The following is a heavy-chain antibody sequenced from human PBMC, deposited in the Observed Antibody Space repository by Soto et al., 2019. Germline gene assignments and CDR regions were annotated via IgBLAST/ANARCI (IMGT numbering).Heavy chain of an antibody. CDR1: GFTFSSYD. V-gene: IGHV3-13*04. D-gene: IGHD5-12*01. CDR3: ARGPPRRGYSGYDFLYYFDY. CDR2: IGTAGDT. J-gene: IGHJ4*02. Sequence: SGGSLRLSCAASGFTFSSYDMHWVRQATGKGLEWVSAIGTAGDTYYPGSVKGRFTISRENAKNSLYLQMNSLRAGDTAVYYCARGPPRRGYSGYDFLYYFDYWGQGTLVTVSS.